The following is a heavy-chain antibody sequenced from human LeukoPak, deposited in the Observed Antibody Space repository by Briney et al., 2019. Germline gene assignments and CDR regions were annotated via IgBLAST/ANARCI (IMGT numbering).Heavy chain of an antibody. CDR3: ARDTKYYYDSSGYLDY. Sequence: PSETLSLTCTVSGGSISSYYWSWIRQPPGKGLEWIAYISDIGSINYNPSLKSRVTISVDTSKNQFSLKLSSVTAADTAVYYCARDTKYYYDSSGYLDYWGQGTLVTVSS. CDR2: ISDIGSI. CDR1: GGSISSYY. J-gene: IGHJ4*02. V-gene: IGHV4-59*12. D-gene: IGHD3-22*01.